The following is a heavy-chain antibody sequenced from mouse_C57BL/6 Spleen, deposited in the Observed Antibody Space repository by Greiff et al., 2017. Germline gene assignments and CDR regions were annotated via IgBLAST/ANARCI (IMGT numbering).Heavy chain of an antibody. V-gene: IGHV2-2*01. D-gene: IGHD2-3*01. J-gene: IGHJ4*01. CDR3: ARKGYDGYGYAMDY. Sequence: VQLQQSGPGLVQPSQRLSITCTVSGFSLTSYGVHWVRQSPGTGLEWLGVIWSGGSTDYNAAFISRLSISKDNSKSQVFFKMNSLQADDTAIYYCARKGYDGYGYAMDYWGQGTSVTVSS. CDR1: GFSLTSYG. CDR2: IWSGGST.